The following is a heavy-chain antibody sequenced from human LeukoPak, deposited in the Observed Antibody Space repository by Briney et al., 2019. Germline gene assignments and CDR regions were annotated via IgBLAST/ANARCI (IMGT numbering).Heavy chain of an antibody. CDR3: AMGEGTLDYHEPLRGFDP. V-gene: IGHV1-2*04. CDR1: GYTFTGYY. D-gene: IGHD3-16*01. Sequence: ASVKVSCKASGYTFTGYYMHWVRQAPGQGLEWMGWINPNSGGTNYAQKFQGWVTMTRDTSISTAYMELSSLRSEDTAVYYCAMGEGTLDYHEPLRGFDPWGQGTLVTVSS. J-gene: IGHJ5*02. CDR2: INPNSGGT.